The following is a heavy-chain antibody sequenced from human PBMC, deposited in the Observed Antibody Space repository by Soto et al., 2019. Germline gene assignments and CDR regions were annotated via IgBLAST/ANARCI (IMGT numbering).Heavy chain of an antibody. CDR2: IYWDDDK. J-gene: IGHJ4*02. Sequence: QITLNESGPTQVNPRQPLTLTCTFSGFSLTTSGVGVGWIRQSPGKAPEWLALIYWDDDKRYSPSLKSRLTITKDTSKNQVVQTMADLDPADTATYFCAHRVLRTVFGLVTTTAIYLDLWGQGTPVAVSS. D-gene: IGHD3-3*01. V-gene: IGHV2-5*02. CDR3: AHRVLRTVFGLVTTTAIYLDL. CDR1: GFSLTTSGVG.